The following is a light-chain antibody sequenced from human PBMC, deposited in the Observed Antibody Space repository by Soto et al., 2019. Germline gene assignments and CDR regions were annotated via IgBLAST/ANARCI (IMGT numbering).Light chain of an antibody. J-gene: IGKJ5*01. Sequence: DIQMTQSPSSLSASVGDRVTITCRASRSISTHLNWYQQKPGKAPKVLIYAASNLQSGVPSRFSGSGSGTDFTLTISSLQPEDFATYYCQQSYSTPITFGQGTRLEIK. CDR1: RSISTH. CDR3: QQSYSTPIT. CDR2: AAS. V-gene: IGKV1-39*01.